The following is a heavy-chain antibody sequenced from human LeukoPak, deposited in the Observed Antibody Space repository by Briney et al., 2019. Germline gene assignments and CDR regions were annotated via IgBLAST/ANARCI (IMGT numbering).Heavy chain of an antibody. J-gene: IGHJ4*02. D-gene: IGHD3-16*02. V-gene: IGHV3-21*01. CDR3: VRDRALDY. CDR1: GFTFNSYN. Sequence: PGGSLRLSCVASGFTFNSYNMNWVRQAPGKGLEWVSSISSSSSYMYSADSVEGRFTISRDNAKNSLYPHMNSLRVEDTAVYYCVRDRALDYWGQGTLVTVSS. CDR2: ISSSSSYM.